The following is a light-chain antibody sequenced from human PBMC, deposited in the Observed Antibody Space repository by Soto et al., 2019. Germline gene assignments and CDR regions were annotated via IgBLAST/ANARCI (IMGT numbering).Light chain of an antibody. V-gene: IGLV2-8*01. J-gene: IGLJ2*01. CDR2: EVS. CDR1: SSDVGGYNY. Sequence: QSVLTQPPSASGSPGQSVTISCTGTSSDVGGYNYVSWYQQHPGKAPKLMIYEVSKRPSGVPDRFSGSKSGNTASLIVSGLQAEDEADYYCSSYAGSKTLFGGGTKLTVL. CDR3: SSYAGSKTL.